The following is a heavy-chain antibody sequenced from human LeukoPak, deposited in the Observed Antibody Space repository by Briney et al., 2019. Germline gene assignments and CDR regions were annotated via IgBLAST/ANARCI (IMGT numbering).Heavy chain of an antibody. J-gene: IGHJ4*02. CDR2: IIPILGIA. CDR3: ARGHSGSYHFDY. D-gene: IGHD1-26*01. Sequence: SVKVSCKASGGTFSSYAISWVRQAPGQGLEWTGRIIPILGIANYAQKFQGRVTITADKSTSTAYMELSSLRSEDTAVYYCARGHSGSYHFDYWGQGTLVTVSS. V-gene: IGHV1-69*04. CDR1: GGTFSSYA.